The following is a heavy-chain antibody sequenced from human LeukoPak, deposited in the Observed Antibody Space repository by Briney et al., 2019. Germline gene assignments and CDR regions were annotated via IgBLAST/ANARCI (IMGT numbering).Heavy chain of an antibody. CDR2: IYSGGST. D-gene: IGHD6-19*01. J-gene: IGHJ4*02. CDR1: GFTVSSNY. CDR3: ARERNLEIAVAGTIFNY. V-gene: IGHV3-66*01. Sequence: GGSLRLSCAAPGFTVSSNYMSWVRQAPGKGLEWVSVIYSGGSTYYADSVKGRFTISRDNSKNTLYLQMKSLRAEDTAVYYCARERNLEIAVAGTIFNYWGQGTLVTVSS.